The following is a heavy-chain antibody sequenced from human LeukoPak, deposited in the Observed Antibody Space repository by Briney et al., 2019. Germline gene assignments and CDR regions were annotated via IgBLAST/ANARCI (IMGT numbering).Heavy chain of an antibody. J-gene: IGHJ6*03. D-gene: IGHD6-13*01. CDR2: IYSGRST. Sequence: PGGSLRLSCAASGFTVSSNYMSWVRQAPGKGLEWVSVIYSGRSTYYAGSVKGRFTISRDNSKTTLYLQMNSLRAEDTAVYYCARDQTDSSRWYFSYYMDVWGRGTTVTVSS. CDR3: ARDQTDSSRWYFSYYMDV. V-gene: IGHV3-66*02. CDR1: GFTVSSNY.